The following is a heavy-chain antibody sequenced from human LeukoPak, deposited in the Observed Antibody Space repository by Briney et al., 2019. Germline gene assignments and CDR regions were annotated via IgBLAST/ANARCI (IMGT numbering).Heavy chain of an antibody. Sequence: PSETLSLTCTVSGGSISSYYWSWIRQPPGKGLEWIRYIYYSGSTNYNPSLKSRVTISVDTSKNQFSLKLSSVTAADTAVYYCARRSLGKGSWFDPWGQGTLVTVSS. J-gene: IGHJ5*02. V-gene: IGHV4-59*08. CDR2: IYYSGST. CDR1: GGSISSYY. CDR3: ARRSLGKGSWFDP. D-gene: IGHD3-16*01.